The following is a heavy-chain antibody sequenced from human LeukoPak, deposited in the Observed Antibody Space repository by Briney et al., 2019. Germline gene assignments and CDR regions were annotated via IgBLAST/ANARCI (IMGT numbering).Heavy chain of an antibody. J-gene: IGHJ4*02. Sequence: ASVEVSCKASGYTFTSYYMHWVRQAPGQGLEWMGMINPSGGSTSYAQKFQGRVTMTRDTSTSTVYMEVSSLRSEDTAVYYCARDRYCSGGSCYLTLDYWGQGTPVTVSS. CDR2: INPSGGST. V-gene: IGHV1-46*01. D-gene: IGHD2-15*01. CDR3: ARDRYCSGGSCYLTLDY. CDR1: GYTFTSYY.